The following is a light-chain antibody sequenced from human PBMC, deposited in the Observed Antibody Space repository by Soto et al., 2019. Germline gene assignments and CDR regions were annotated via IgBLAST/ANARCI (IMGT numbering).Light chain of an antibody. CDR3: QQYDNLPSIT. Sequence: DIQMTPSPSSLSAYVGDKVTITFQASQDKKKYLNLYQQKTRKTPKLLNYQSTKFETGVPSRFIGSGSGTDFTFTISCLQPEDIATYYCQQYDNLPSITFGQGTRLEIK. CDR1: QDKKKY. CDR2: QST. V-gene: IGKV1-33*01. J-gene: IGKJ5*01.